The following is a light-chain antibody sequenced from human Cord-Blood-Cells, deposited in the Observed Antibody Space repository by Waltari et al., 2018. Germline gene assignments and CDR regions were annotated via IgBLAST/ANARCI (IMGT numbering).Light chain of an antibody. V-gene: IGLV2-8*01. CDR1: SSDVGGYNY. CDR3: SSYAGSNNFVV. Sequence: PSASWSPGQSVTISCTGTSSDVGGYNYVSWYQQHPGKAPKLMIYEVSKRPSGVPDRFSGSKSGNTASLTVSGLQAEDEADYYCSSYAGSNNFVVFGGGTKLTIL. CDR2: EVS. J-gene: IGLJ2*01.